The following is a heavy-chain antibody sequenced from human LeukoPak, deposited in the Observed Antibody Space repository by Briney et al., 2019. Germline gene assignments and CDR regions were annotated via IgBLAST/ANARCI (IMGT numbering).Heavy chain of an antibody. J-gene: IGHJ3*02. CDR2: INPNSGGT. Sequence: ASVKVSCKASGYTFTSFAMNWVRQAPGQGLEWMGWINPNSGGTNYAQKFQGRVTMTRDTSISTAYMELSRLRSDDTAVYYCARSRVPAAKDAFDIWGQGTMVTVSS. CDR3: ARSRVPAAKDAFDI. V-gene: IGHV1-2*02. D-gene: IGHD2-2*01. CDR1: GYTFTSFA.